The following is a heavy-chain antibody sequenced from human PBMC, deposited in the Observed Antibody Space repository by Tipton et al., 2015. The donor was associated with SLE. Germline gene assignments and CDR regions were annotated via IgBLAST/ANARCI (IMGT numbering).Heavy chain of an antibody. CDR3: ARVRGRNSYGNSGFDY. CDR1: GYRFTSYY. J-gene: IGHJ4*02. D-gene: IGHD5-18*01. CDR2: VNPNSGGT. V-gene: IGHV1-2*02. Sequence: QVQLVQSGAEVRTPGASVKVSCKSSGYRFTSYYIHWVRQAPGQGLEWMGWVNPNSGGTHYAQTFQGRVTMTRDTSIRTAYMEVSRLTSDDTAVYHCARVRGRNSYGNSGFDYWGQGTLVTVSS.